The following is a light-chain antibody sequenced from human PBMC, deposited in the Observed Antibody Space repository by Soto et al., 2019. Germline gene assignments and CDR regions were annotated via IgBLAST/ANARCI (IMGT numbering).Light chain of an antibody. J-gene: IGKJ5*01. CDR1: QSVTSNS. CDR3: QQYGSSLTT. Sequence: EIVLTQSPGTLSLSPGERATLSCRASQSVTSNSLAWYHQKFGQPPRLLIYGASSRATGIPDRFSGSGSGTDFTLTISRLEPEDFAVYYCQQYGSSLTTFGQGTRLEIK. V-gene: IGKV3-20*01. CDR2: GAS.